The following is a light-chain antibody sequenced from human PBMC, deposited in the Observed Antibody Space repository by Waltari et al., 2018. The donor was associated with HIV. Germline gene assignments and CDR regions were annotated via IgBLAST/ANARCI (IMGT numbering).Light chain of an antibody. CDR2: ADY. J-gene: IGLJ3*02. V-gene: IGLV6-57*01. CDR1: SGSIGSAY. CDR3: QSYDGTNWV. Sequence: NFVLTQPHSVSESPGKTVIIPCTRSSGSIGSAYVQWYQQRPGSSPSTVLYADYQRPSGVPDRFPGSVDSSANSASLTISGLRSDDEADYYCQSYDGTNWVCGGGTKLTVL.